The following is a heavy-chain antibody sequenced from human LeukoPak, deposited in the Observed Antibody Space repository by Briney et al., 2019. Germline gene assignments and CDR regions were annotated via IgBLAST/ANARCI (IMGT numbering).Heavy chain of an antibody. Sequence: ASVKVSCKASGYTFTGYYMHLVRQAPGQGLEWMGWINPNSGGTNYAQKFQGRVTMTRDTSISTAYMELSRLRSDDTAVYYCARGYCSGGSCFETNFDYWGQGTLVTVSS. CDR3: ARGYCSGGSCFETNFDY. J-gene: IGHJ4*02. D-gene: IGHD2-15*01. V-gene: IGHV1-2*02. CDR2: INPNSGGT. CDR1: GYTFTGYY.